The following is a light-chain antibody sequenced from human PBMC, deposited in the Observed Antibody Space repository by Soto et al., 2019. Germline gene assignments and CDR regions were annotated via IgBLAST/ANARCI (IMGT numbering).Light chain of an antibody. CDR3: HQYNTWPLT. CDR2: GAS. Sequence: EIAMTQSPATLSVSPGETVTLTSRASKNVSSNLAWCQQKTAQAPRLLINGASTRATGIPAKLNGGGSGTEFTLAISSLQSEDFAIYYCHQYNTWPLTFGGGTKVDIK. J-gene: IGKJ4*01. CDR1: KNVSSN. V-gene: IGKV3-15*01.